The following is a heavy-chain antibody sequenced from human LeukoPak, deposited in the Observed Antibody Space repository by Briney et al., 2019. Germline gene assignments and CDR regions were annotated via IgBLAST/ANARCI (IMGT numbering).Heavy chain of an antibody. V-gene: IGHV4-39*01. CDR2: IYYSGST. Sequence: SETLSLTCTVSGGSISSSSYYWGWIRQPRGKGLEWIGSIYYSGSTYYNPSLKSRVTISVDTSKNQFSLKLSAVTAADTAVYYCASETYYYDSSGPAFDIWGQGTMFTVSS. D-gene: IGHD3-22*01. CDR3: ASETYYYDSSGPAFDI. J-gene: IGHJ3*02. CDR1: GGSISSSSYY.